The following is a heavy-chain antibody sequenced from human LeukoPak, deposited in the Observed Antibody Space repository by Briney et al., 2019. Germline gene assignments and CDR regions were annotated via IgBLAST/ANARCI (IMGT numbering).Heavy chain of an antibody. Sequence: PSETLSLTCTVSGGSISSYYWSWGRQPPGKGLEWIGYIYYSGSTYYNPSLKSRVTISVDTSKNQFSLKLSSVTAADTAVYYCARSLLMVYAPNLYFDYWGQGTLVTVSS. CDR1: GGSISSYY. CDR3: ARSLLMVYAPNLYFDY. J-gene: IGHJ4*02. V-gene: IGHV4-59*08. D-gene: IGHD2-8*01. CDR2: IYYSGST.